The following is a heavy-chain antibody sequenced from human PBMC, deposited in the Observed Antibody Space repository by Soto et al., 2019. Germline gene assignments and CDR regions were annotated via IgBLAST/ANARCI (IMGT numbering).Heavy chain of an antibody. V-gene: IGHV3-30*18. J-gene: IGHJ3*02. D-gene: IGHD3-3*01. Sequence: GGSLRLSCAASGFTFSSYGMHWVRQAPGKGLEWVAVISYDGSNKYYADSVKGRFTISRDNSKNTLYLQMNSLRAEDTAVYYCAKASSGFHSPLRFLEWLSGSDAFDIWGQGTMVTVS. CDR1: GFTFSSYG. CDR2: ISYDGSNK. CDR3: AKASSGFHSPLRFLEWLSGSDAFDI.